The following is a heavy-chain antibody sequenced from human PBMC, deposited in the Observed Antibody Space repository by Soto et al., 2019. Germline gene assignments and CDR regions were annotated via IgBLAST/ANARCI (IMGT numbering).Heavy chain of an antibody. J-gene: IGHJ4*02. D-gene: IGHD3-10*01. V-gene: IGHV4-4*07. CDR3: ARDLKFGQADY. CDR2: IYTIXST. CDR1: GGSISSYD. Sequence: ASETISISSTVSGGSISSYDLTWIRQPSGKGLELIGRIYTIXSTNFNPSLKSRVTMSVDTSKNQFSLKLSSVTAADTAVYYCARDLKFGQADYWGQRPQVTVSS.